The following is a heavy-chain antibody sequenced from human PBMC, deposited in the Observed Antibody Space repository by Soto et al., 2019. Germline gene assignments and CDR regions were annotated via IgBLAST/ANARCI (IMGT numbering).Heavy chain of an antibody. D-gene: IGHD3-10*01. J-gene: IGHJ4*02. CDR3: ARRPSLLWFGELIYFDY. Sequence: QVQLQQWGAGLLKPSETLSLTCAVYGGSFSGYYWSWIRQPPGKGLEWIGEINHSGSTNYNPSLKRRVTISVDTSKKQFSLKLSSVTAADTAVYYCARRPSLLWFGELIYFDYWGQGTLVTGSS. CDR2: INHSGST. CDR1: GGSFSGYY. V-gene: IGHV4-34*01.